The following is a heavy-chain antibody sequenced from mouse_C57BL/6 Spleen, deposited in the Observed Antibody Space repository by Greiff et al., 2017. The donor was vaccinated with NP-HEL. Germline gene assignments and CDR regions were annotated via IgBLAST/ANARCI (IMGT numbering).Heavy chain of an antibody. CDR3: ARKAYYYSREGYFDV. V-gene: IGHV5-17*01. D-gene: IGHD1-1*01. Sequence: EVKVVESGGGLVKPGGSLKLSCAASGFTFSDYGMHWVRQAPEKGLEWVAYISSGSSTIYYADTVKGRFTISRDNAKNTLFLQMTSLRSEDTAMYYCARKAYYYSREGYFDVWGTGTTVTVSS. J-gene: IGHJ1*03. CDR1: GFTFSDYG. CDR2: ISSGSSTI.